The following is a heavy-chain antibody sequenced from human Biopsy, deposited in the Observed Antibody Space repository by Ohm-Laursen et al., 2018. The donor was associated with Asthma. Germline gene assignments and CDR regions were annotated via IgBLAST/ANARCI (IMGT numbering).Heavy chain of an antibody. J-gene: IGHJ6*02. CDR2: MNPRSGVT. Sequence: GASVKVSCKASGYPFTSFDLNWVRLAAGQGLEWMGWMNPRSGVTNFAPKFRGRISMTRDASIGTAYLEMSSLRSDDTAVYFCARAVDYSHYYGIDVWGQGTTVTVS. CDR1: GYPFTSFD. V-gene: IGHV1-8*02. D-gene: IGHD3-10*01. CDR3: ARAVDYSHYYGIDV.